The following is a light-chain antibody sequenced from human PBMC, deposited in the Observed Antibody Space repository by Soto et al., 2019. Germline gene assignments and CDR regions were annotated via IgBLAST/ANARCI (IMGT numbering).Light chain of an antibody. Sequence: EIVLTQSPGTLSLSPGERATLSCRASQSVSSSYLAWYQQKPGQAPRLLIYGSSSRATGIPDRFSGSGSGTDFTLTISRLEPEYFAVYYCQQYGRSLYTFGQGTKLEIK. CDR2: GSS. CDR3: QQYGRSLYT. J-gene: IGKJ2*01. CDR1: QSVSSSY. V-gene: IGKV3-20*01.